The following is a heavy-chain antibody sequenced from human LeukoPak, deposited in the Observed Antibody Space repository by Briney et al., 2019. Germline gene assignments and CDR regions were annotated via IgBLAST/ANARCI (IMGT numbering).Heavy chain of an antibody. Sequence: SETLSLTCTVSGGSISSYYWSWIRQPAGKGLEWIGRIYTSGSTNYNPSLKSRVTISVDKSKNQFSLKLSSVSAADTAVYYCARHGDYEGYFDYWGQGTLVTVSS. CDR1: GGSISSYY. V-gene: IGHV4-4*07. J-gene: IGHJ4*02. CDR3: ARHGDYEGYFDY. CDR2: IYTSGST. D-gene: IGHD4-17*01.